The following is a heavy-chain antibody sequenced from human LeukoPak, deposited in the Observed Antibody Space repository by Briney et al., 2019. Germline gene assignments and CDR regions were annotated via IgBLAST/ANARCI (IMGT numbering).Heavy chain of an antibody. D-gene: IGHD1-26*01. CDR2: ISGSGGST. Sequence: GGSLRLSCAASGFSFDSFAMTWVRQAPGKGLEWVSGISGSGGSTYYADSAKGRFTISRDNFKNTVHLQMNSLRAEDTAVYYCAKDATPYYWGQGTLVTVSS. CDR1: GFSFDSFA. CDR3: AKDATPYY. V-gene: IGHV3-23*01. J-gene: IGHJ4*02.